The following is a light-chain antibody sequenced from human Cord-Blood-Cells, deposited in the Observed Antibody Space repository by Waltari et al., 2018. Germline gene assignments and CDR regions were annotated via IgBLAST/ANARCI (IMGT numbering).Light chain of an antibody. J-gene: IGLJ3*02. CDR1: SSDVGGYNY. CDR3: CSYAGSYTPYWV. CDR2: DVS. V-gene: IGLV2-11*01. Sequence: QSALTQPRSVSGSPGQSVTISCTGTSSDVGGYNYVSWYQQHPGKAPKLMIYDVSKRPSGGPDRFSGSKSGHTASLTISGLQAEDEADYYCCSYAGSYTPYWVFGGGTKLTVL.